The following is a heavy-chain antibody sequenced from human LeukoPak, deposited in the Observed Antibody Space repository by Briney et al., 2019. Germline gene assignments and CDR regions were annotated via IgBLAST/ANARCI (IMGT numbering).Heavy chain of an antibody. J-gene: IGHJ4*02. CDR2: ISSSSSAI. CDR3: ARGGAARPDY. V-gene: IGHV3-48*01. CDR1: GFTFSSYG. Sequence: GGSLRLSCAASGFTFSSYGINWVRQTPGKGLEWVSYISSSSSAINYADSVRGRFTSSRDNAKNSLYLQMNSLRPEDTAVYYCARGGAARPDYWGQGTLVTVSS. D-gene: IGHD6-6*01.